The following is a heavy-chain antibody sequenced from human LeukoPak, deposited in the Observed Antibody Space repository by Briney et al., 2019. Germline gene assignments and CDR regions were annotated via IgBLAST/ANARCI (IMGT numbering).Heavy chain of an antibody. D-gene: IGHD6-19*01. CDR3: ARRPSSIAVAGNDAFDI. J-gene: IGHJ3*02. V-gene: IGHV4-61*01. Sequence: PSETLSLTCAVSGGSVSSGNYYWSWIRQPPGKGLEWIGYIFYSGSTKYNPSLQSRVTILRDTSKNQFSLKLSSVTAADTAVYYCARRPSSIAVAGNDAFDIWGQGTMVTVSS. CDR1: GGSVSSGNYY. CDR2: IFYSGST.